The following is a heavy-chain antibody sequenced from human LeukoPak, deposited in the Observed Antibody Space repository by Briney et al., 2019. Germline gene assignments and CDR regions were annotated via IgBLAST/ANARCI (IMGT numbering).Heavy chain of an antibody. V-gene: IGHV4-39*07. D-gene: IGHD2-8*02. J-gene: IGHJ4*02. Sequence: SETLSLTCTVSGGSISSSSYYWGWIRQPPGKGLEWIGSIYYSGSTYYNPSLKSRVTISVDTSKNQFSLKLSSVTAADTAVYYCARRSYWGSRFDYWGQGTLVTVSS. CDR3: ARRSYWGSRFDY. CDR1: GGSISSSSYY. CDR2: IYYSGST.